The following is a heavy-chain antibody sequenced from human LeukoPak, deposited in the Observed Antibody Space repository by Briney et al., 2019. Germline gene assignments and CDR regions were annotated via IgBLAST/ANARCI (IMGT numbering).Heavy chain of an antibody. Sequence: GGSLRLSCAASGFTFSSYGMHWVRQAPGKGLEWVAVISYDGSNKYYADSVKGRFTISRDNSKNTLYLQMNSLGAEDTAVYYCAKSRGSSSWYQLKKRDWFDPWGQGTLVTVSS. CDR1: GFTFSSYG. D-gene: IGHD2-2*01. CDR3: AKSRGSSSWYQLKKRDWFDP. CDR2: ISYDGSNK. V-gene: IGHV3-30*18. J-gene: IGHJ5*02.